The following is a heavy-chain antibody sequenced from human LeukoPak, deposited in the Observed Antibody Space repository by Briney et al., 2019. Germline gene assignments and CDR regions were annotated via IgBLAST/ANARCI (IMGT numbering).Heavy chain of an antibody. Sequence: GASVKVSCKASGYTFTSSDIYWVRQAPGQALEWMGWMNPNNGNTGSAQKFQGRVTMTRSTSISTAYMELSSLRSEDTAVYYCARDPPFLEWLSFFDYWGQGTPVTVSS. CDR1: GYTFTSSD. J-gene: IGHJ4*02. V-gene: IGHV1-8*01. CDR3: ARDPPFLEWLSFFDY. D-gene: IGHD3-3*01. CDR2: MNPNNGNT.